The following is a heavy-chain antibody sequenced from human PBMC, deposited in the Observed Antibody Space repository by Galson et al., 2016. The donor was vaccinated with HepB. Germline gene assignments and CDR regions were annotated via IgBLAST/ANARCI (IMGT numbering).Heavy chain of an antibody. D-gene: IGHD1-1*01. V-gene: IGHV4-34*01. CDR1: GASFSGYY. Sequence: ETLSLTCSVYGASFSGYYWSWIRQSPGKGLEWIGEINHHGTTKDNPSLKSRLTISIDTSKNQFSLRLASVTAADTAVYFCARGINWNDRIYYGMDVWGQGTTVTVSS. CDR3: ARGINWNDRIYYGMDV. J-gene: IGHJ6*02. CDR2: INHHGTT.